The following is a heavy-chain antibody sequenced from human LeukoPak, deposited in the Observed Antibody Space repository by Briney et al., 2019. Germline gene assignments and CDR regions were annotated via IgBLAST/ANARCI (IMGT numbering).Heavy chain of an antibody. V-gene: IGHV3-66*02. J-gene: IGHJ6*03. Sequence: GGSLRLSCAASGFTVSSNYMSWVRQAPGKGLEWVSVIYSGGSTYYADSVRGRFTISRDNSKNTLYLQMNSLRAEDTAVYYCARRVGATKEGYYYYYMDVWGKGTTVIVSS. CDR1: GFTVSSNY. D-gene: IGHD1-26*01. CDR3: ARRVGATKEGYYYYYMDV. CDR2: IYSGGST.